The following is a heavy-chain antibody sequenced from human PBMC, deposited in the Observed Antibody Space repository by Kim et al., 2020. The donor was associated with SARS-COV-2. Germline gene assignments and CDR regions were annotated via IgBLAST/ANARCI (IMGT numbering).Heavy chain of an antibody. Sequence: SETLSLTCTVSGGSISSSSYYWGWIRQPPGKGLEWIGSIYYSGSTYYNPSLKSRVTISVDTSKNQFSLKLSSVTAADTAVYYCARPAPYGSGSYRADVWGQGTTVTVSS. CDR2: IYYSGST. CDR3: ARPAPYGSGSYRADV. D-gene: IGHD3-10*01. CDR1: GGSISSSSYY. J-gene: IGHJ6*02. V-gene: IGHV4-39*01.